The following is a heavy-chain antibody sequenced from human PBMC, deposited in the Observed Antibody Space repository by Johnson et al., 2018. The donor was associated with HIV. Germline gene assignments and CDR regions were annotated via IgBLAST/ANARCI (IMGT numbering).Heavy chain of an antibody. CDR3: ARRLVAMTLDVAFGI. V-gene: IGHV3-74*02. J-gene: IGHJ3*02. CDR2: INSDGSST. Sequence: VQLVESGGGVVQPGGSLRLSCAASGFTVSSNWMHWVRQAPGKGLVWVSRINSDGSSTSYADSVKGRFTISRDNAKNTRYLQMNSLRAEDTAVYYCARRLVAMTLDVAFGIWGQGTMVTVSS. D-gene: IGHD2-21*01. CDR1: GFTVSSNW.